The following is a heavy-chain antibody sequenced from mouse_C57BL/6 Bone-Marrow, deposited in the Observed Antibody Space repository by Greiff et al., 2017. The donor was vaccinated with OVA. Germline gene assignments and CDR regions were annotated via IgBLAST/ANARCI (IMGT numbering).Heavy chain of an antibody. V-gene: IGHV1-63*01. J-gene: IGHJ1*03. D-gene: IGHD1-1*01. CDR1: GYTFTNYW. CDR3: ATMVVANFDV. Sequence: QVQLQQSGAELVRPGTSVKMSCKASGYTFTNYWIGWAKQRPGHGLEWIGDIYPGGGYTNYNEKFKGKATLTADKSSSTAYMQFSSLTSEDSAIYYCATMVVANFDVWGTGTTVTVSS. CDR2: IYPGGGYT.